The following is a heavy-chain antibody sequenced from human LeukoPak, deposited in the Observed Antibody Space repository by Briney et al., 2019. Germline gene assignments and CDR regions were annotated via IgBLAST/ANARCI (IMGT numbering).Heavy chain of an antibody. CDR2: IYTSGST. V-gene: IGHV4-61*02. Sequence: PSQTLSLTCTVSGGSISSGSYYWSWIRQPAGKGLEWIGRIYTSGSTNYNPSLKSRVTISVDTSKNQFSLKLSSVTAADTAVYYCARGVYDILTDYHYMDVWGKGTTVTISS. CDR1: GGSISSGSYY. CDR3: ARGVYDILTDYHYMDV. D-gene: IGHD3-9*01. J-gene: IGHJ6*03.